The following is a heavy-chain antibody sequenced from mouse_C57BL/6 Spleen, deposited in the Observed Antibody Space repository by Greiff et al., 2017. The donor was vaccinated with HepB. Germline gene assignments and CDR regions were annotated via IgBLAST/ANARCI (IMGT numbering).Heavy chain of an antibody. J-gene: IGHJ2*01. V-gene: IGHV1-15*01. CDR3: TISLRSYYFDY. CDR2: IDPETGGT. Sequence: MQLQQSGAELVRPGASVTLSCKASGYTFTDYEMHWVKQTPVHGLEWIGAIDPETGGTAYNQKFKGKAILTADKSSSTAYMELRSLTSEDSAVYYCTISLRSYYFDYWGQGTTLTVSS. CDR1: GYTFTDYE. D-gene: IGHD1-1*01.